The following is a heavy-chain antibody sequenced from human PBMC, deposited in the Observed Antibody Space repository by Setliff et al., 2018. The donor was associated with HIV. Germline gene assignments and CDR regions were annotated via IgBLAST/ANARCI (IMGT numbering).Heavy chain of an antibody. V-gene: IGHV3-48*03. J-gene: IGHJ3*02. CDR1: GFSFSIYE. Sequence: PGGSLRLSCAASGFSFSIYEMNWVRQAPGKGLEWLSYISSSSGTILYVDSVQGRFTISRDNAKNSLYLQMNSLRAEDTAVYYCARSHYDSRGYYYRGDAFDIWGLGIMVTVSS. CDR3: ARSHYDSRGYYYRGDAFDI. D-gene: IGHD3-22*01. CDR2: ISSSSGTI.